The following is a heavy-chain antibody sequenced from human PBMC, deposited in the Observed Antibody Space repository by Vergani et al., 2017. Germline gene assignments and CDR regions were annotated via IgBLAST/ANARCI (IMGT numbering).Heavy chain of an antibody. CDR2: ISRSSDYI. J-gene: IGHJ6*03. CDR1: GFTFSSYS. D-gene: IGHD3-3*01. CDR3: ARGDQSYDXFRSGLTTYFMDV. Sequence: EVQLVESGGGLVKPGESLRLACAASGFTFSSYSMNWVRQTPGKGLEWVASISRSSDYISYADSVKGRFTISRDNAEISLYLQLNSLRDEDTAVYYCARGDQSYDXFRSGLTTYFMDVWGKGTTVTVSS. V-gene: IGHV3-21*01.